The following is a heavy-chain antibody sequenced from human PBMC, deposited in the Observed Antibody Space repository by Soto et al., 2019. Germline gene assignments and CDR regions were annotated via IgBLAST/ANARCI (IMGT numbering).Heavy chain of an antibody. CDR2: ISGSGGST. CDR1: GFTFSSYA. D-gene: IGHD3-10*01. V-gene: IGHV3-23*01. CDR3: AKEYGSGSYYTPYYFDD. Sequence: VGSLRLSCAASGFTFSSYAMSWVRQAPGKGLEWVSAISGSGGSTYYADSVKGRFTISRDNSKNTLYLQMNSLRAEDTAVYYCAKEYGSGSYYTPYYFDDRGQGTLVTVSS. J-gene: IGHJ4*02.